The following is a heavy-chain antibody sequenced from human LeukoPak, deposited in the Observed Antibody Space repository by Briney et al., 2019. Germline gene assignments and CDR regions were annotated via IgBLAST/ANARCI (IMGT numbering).Heavy chain of an antibody. CDR1: GGSISSYY. CDR2: IYTSGST. CDR3: ARYYGSGSYPYYYGMDV. J-gene: IGHJ6*02. Sequence: SETLSLTCTVSGGSISSYYWSWIRQPAGKGLEWIGRIYTSGSTNYNPSLKSRVTISVDTSKNQFSLKLSSVTAADTAVYYCARYYGSGSYPYYYGMDVWGQGTTVTVSS. D-gene: IGHD3-10*01. V-gene: IGHV4-4*07.